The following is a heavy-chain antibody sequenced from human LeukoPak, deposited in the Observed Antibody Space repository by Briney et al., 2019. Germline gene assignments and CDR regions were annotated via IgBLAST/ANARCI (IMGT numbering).Heavy chain of an antibody. V-gene: IGHV3-30-3*01. CDR2: ISYDGSNK. CDR3: ARDGYNEMYYFDY. D-gene: IGHD5-24*01. CDR1: GFTFSSYA. Sequence: GGSLRLSCAASGFTFSSYAMHWVRQAPGKGLEWVAVISYDGSNKYYADSVKGRFTISRDNSKNTPYLQMNSLRAEDTAVYYCARDGYNEMYYFDYWGQGTLVTVSS. J-gene: IGHJ4*02.